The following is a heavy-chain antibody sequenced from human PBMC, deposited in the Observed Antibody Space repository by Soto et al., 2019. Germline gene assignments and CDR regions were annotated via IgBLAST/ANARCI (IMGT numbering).Heavy chain of an antibody. CDR2: MSYDGSDT. J-gene: IGHJ4*02. V-gene: IGHV3-30*02. CDR1: GFIFSNNG. CDR3: TIVRVADSALDH. D-gene: IGHD3-10*02. Sequence: PGGSLRLSCXGPGFIFSNNGMHWVRQTPGKGLEWVAFMSYDGSDTFYADSVKGRFTISRDNSKNTLFLHMSNLRAEDTAMYYCTIVRVADSALDHWGQGTLVTVSS.